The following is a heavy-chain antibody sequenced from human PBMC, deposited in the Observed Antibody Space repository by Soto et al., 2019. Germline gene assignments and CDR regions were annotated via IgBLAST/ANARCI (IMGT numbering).Heavy chain of an antibody. CDR1: GGSISSYY. CDR3: ARWPGSSWFDC. Sequence: PSETLSLTCTVSGGSISSYYWNWIRQSPGKGLEWIGYIYYGGSTNYNPPLKSRVTISIDTSKNQFSLKLSSVSAADTAVYYCARWPGSSWFDCWGQGILVTVSS. V-gene: IGHV4-59*01. D-gene: IGHD6-13*01. CDR2: IYYGGST. J-gene: IGHJ4*02.